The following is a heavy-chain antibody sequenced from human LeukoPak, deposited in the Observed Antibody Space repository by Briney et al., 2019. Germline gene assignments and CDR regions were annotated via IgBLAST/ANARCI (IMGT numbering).Heavy chain of an antibody. CDR1: GYSFTSYW. D-gene: IGHD1-26*01. CDR3: ASRPYSGSYYGEDAFDI. J-gene: IGHJ3*02. CDR2: IYPGDSDT. V-gene: IGHV5-51*01. Sequence: GESLKISCKGSGYSFTSYWIGWVRQMPGKGLEWMGIIYPGDSDTRYSPSFQGQVTISADKSISTAYLQWSSLKASDTAMYYRASRPYSGSYYGEDAFDIWGQGTKVTVSS.